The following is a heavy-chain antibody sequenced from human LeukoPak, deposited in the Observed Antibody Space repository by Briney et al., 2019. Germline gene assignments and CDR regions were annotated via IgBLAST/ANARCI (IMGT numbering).Heavy chain of an antibody. Sequence: GESLKISCQGFGYSFTSYWIGWVRQMPGKGMEWMGVIYPGDFRIRYNPSFQGQVTISVDKSISNACLQWVSMRASDGAVYYCACRDLTSTWSFPWGQGTLVTVSS. CDR3: ACRDLTSTWSFP. V-gene: IGHV5-51*01. CDR1: GYSFTSYW. CDR2: IYPGDFRI. D-gene: IGHD6-13*01. J-gene: IGHJ5*02.